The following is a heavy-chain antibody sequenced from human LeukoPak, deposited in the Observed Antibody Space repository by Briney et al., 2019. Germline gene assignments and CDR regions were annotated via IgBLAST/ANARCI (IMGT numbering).Heavy chain of an antibody. CDR1: GYTFTSYY. V-gene: IGHV1-46*01. J-gene: IGHJ6*03. CDR2: INPSGGST. Sequence: ASVKVSCKASGYTFTSYYMHWVRQAPGQGLEWMGIINPSGGSTSYAQKFQGRVTMTRDTSTSTVYMELSSLRSEDTAVYYCARAGEGSGSYGGTTADYYYYYYMDVWGKGTTVTISS. D-gene: IGHD3-10*01. CDR3: ARAGEGSGSYGGTTADYYYYYYMDV.